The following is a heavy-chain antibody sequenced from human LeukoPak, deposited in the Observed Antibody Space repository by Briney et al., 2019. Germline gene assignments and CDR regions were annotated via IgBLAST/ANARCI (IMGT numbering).Heavy chain of an antibody. CDR1: GFTFSSYA. V-gene: IGHV3-30*04. CDR3: ARDLAY. J-gene: IGHJ4*02. Sequence: PGGSLRLSCAASGFTFSSYAMHWVRQAPGKGLEWVAVISYDGSNKYYADSVKGRFTISRDNSKNTLYLQMNSLRAEDTAVYYCARDLAYWGQGTLVTVSS. CDR2: ISYDGSNK.